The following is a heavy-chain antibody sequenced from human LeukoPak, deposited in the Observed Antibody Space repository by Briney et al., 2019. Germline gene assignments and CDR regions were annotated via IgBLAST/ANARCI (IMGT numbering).Heavy chain of an antibody. CDR3: VKDRWVDH. CDR2: ISSEGKTT. Sequence: PGGSLRLSCSASGFVSSPYAMHWVRQAPGKGLEYVSSISSEGKTTYYADSVKGRFTISRDNPKNTLYLQMSSLRPEDTAVYYCVKDRWVDHWGQGTLVTVSS. J-gene: IGHJ4*02. D-gene: IGHD6-13*01. V-gene: IGHV3-64D*06. CDR1: GFVSSPYA.